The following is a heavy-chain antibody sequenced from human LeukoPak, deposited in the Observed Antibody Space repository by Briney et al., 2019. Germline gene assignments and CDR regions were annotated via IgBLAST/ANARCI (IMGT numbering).Heavy chain of an antibody. CDR2: INHSGST. J-gene: IGHJ4*02. V-gene: IGHV4-34*01. CDR3: ARGGGGPRY. Sequence: PSETLSLTCAVHGGSFSGYYWSWIRQPPGKGLEWIGEINHSGSTNYNSSLKSRVTISVDTSKNQFSLKLSSVTAADTAVYYCARGGGGPRYWGQGTLVTVSS. CDR1: GGSFSGYY. D-gene: IGHD2-15*01.